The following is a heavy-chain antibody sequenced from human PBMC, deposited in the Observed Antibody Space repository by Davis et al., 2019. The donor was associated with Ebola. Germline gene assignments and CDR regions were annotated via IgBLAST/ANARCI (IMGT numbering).Heavy chain of an antibody. J-gene: IGHJ5*02. CDR1: GYTFTSYG. Sequence: ASVKVSCKASGYTFTSYGISWVRQAPGQGLEWMGWISAYNGNTNYAQKLQGRVTMTTDTSTSTAYMELRSLRSDDTAVYYCARGILGGYDYVWGSYRNNWFDPWGQGTLVTVSS. V-gene: IGHV1-18*01. CDR2: ISAYNGNT. D-gene: IGHD3-16*02. CDR3: ARGILGGYDYVWGSYRNNWFDP.